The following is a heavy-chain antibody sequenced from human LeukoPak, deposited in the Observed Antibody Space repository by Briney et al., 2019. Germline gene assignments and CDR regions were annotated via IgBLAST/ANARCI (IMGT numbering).Heavy chain of an antibody. J-gene: IGHJ3*02. CDR1: GYTFTSYA. V-gene: IGHV7-4-1*02. Sequence: ASVKVSCKASGYTFTSYAMNWVRQAPGQGLEWMGWINTNTGNPTYAQGLTGRFVFSLDTSVSTAYLQISSLKAEDTAVYYCAISVYGSGSYRDAFDIWGQGTMVTVSS. CDR2: INTNTGNP. D-gene: IGHD3-10*01. CDR3: AISVYGSGSYRDAFDI.